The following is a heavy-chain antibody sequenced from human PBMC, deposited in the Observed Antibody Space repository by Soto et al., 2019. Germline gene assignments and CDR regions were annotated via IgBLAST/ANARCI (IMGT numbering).Heavy chain of an antibody. CDR1: GGSISSSSYY. V-gene: IGHV4-39*01. J-gene: IGHJ4*02. Sequence: PSETLSLTCTVSGGSISSSSYYWGWIRQPPGKGLEWIGSTYYSGSTYYNPSLKSRVTISVDTSKNQFSLKLSSVTAADTAVYYCARHEDDYGVYFDYWGQGTLVTVS. CDR3: ARHEDDYGVYFDY. CDR2: TYYSGST. D-gene: IGHD4-17*01.